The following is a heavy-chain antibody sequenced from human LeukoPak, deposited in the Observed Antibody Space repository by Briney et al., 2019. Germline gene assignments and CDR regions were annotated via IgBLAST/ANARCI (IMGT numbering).Heavy chain of an antibody. D-gene: IGHD6-25*01. CDR3: AKSPSWDQRYFDY. Sequence: PGRSLRLSCAASGFTFSSYAMHWVRQAPGKGLEWVAVISYDGSNKYYADSVKGRFTISRDNSKNTLYLQMNSLRAEDTAVYYCAKSPSWDQRYFDYWGQGTLVTVSS. CDR1: GFTFSSYA. CDR2: ISYDGSNK. J-gene: IGHJ4*02. V-gene: IGHV3-30-3*02.